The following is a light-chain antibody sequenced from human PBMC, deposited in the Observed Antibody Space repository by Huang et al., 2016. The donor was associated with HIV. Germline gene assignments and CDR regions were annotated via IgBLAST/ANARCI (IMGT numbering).Light chain of an antibody. CDR3: QQYSKWPLT. CDR1: QSVRTN. V-gene: IGKV3-15*01. Sequence: EIVLTQSTATLSVSPGERATLSCRASQSVRTNLAWYQQRPGQAPRLLIYGASTRATAIPATFSGSGSGTEFTLTISSLQSEDFAVYYCQQYSKWPLTFGGGTRVEIK. J-gene: IGKJ4*01. CDR2: GAS.